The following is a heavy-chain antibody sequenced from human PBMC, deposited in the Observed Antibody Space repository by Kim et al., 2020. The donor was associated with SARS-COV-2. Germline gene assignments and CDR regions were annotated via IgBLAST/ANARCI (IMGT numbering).Heavy chain of an antibody. CDR1: GLTFEDYG. J-gene: IGHJ6*01. CDR2: ISADGGNT. Sequence: GGSLRLSCEGSGLTFEDYGMHWVRQAPGKGLEWVSVISADGGNTYYGDSMKGRFTISRDNSKNSLFLEMNSLRIEDSALYDCVKDIYVDRVGYNSDYYG. CDR3: VKDIYVDRVGYNSDYYG. D-gene: IGHD5-12*01. V-gene: IGHV3-43*02.